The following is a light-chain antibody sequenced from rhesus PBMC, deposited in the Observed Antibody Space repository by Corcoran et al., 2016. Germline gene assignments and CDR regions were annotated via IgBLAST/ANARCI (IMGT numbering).Light chain of an antibody. CDR2: KAS. J-gene: IGKJ1*01. CDR1: QSVSSW. Sequence: DIQMTQSPSSLSASVGDTVTITCRASQSVSSWLAWYQQKPGKAPKLLLYKASTLQSGVPSRFSGSGSGTDFTLTISSLQSEDFATYYCQQYSSSPWTFGQGTKVEMK. CDR3: QQYSSSPWT. V-gene: IGKV1-22*01.